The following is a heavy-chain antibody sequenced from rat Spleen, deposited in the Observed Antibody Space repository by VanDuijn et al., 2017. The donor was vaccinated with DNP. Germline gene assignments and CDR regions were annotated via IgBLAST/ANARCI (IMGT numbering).Heavy chain of an antibody. J-gene: IGHJ2*01. Sequence: EVQLVESGGDLVQPGRSLKLFCAASGFTFSDYYMAWVRQAPKKGLEWVATIIFDGTRTYYRDSVKGRFTISRDSAKSTLYLQMNSLRSEDTATYYCTTFDDYWGQGVMVTVSS. V-gene: IGHV5S10*01. CDR2: IIFDGTRT. CDR1: GFTFSDYY. CDR3: TTFDDY.